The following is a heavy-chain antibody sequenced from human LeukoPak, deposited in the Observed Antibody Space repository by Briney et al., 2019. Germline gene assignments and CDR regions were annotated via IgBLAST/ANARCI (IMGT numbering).Heavy chain of an antibody. CDR2: IKQDGSEK. J-gene: IGHJ5*02. V-gene: IGHV3-7*01. D-gene: IGHD3-22*01. CDR1: GFTFSSYW. CDR3: ARAQRGYYYDSSGYPLVS. Sequence: GGFLRLSCAASGFTFSSYWMSWVRQAPGKGLEWVANIKQDGSEKYYVDSVKGRFTISRDNAKNSLYQQMNSLRAEDTAVYYCARAQRGYYYDSSGYPLVSCGQGTLVTVSS.